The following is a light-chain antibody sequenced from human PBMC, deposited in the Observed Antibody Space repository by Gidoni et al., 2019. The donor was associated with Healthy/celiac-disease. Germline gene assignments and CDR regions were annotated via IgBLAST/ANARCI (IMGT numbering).Light chain of an antibody. CDR2: DVS. CDR1: SSDVGGYNY. V-gene: IGLV2-14*01. CDR3: SSYTSSSTWV. J-gene: IGLJ3*02. Sequence: QSALTQPASVPGSPGQPITISCTGTSSDVGGYNYVSWYQQLPGKAPKLMIYDVSNRPSGVSNRFSGSQSGNTASLTISGLQAEDEADYYCSSYTSSSTWVFGGGTKLTVL.